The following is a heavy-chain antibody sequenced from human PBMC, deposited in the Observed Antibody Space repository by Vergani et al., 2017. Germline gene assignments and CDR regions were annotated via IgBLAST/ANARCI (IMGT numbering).Heavy chain of an antibody. D-gene: IGHD6-13*01. Sequence: QVQLQQWGAGLLKPSETLSLTCAVYGGSFSGYYWSWIRQPPGKGLEWIGEINHSGSTNYNPSLKSRVTISVDTSKNQFSLKLSSVTAADTAVYYCAREGKSAAGSYYFDYWGQGTLVTVSS. J-gene: IGHJ4*02. CDR1: GGSFSGYY. V-gene: IGHV4-34*01. CDR2: INHSGST. CDR3: AREGKSAAGSYYFDY.